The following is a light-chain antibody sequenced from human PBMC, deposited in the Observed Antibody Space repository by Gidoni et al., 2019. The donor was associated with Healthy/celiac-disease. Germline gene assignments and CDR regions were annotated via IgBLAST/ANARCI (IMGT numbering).Light chain of an antibody. CDR1: QSVSSY. Sequence: EIVLTQSPATLSLSPGERATLSCRASQSVSSYLAGYQQKPGQAPRLLIYDASNRATGTPARFSGSGSGTDFTLTISSLEPEDFAVYYCQQRSNWPPTFGGGTKVEIK. V-gene: IGKV3-11*01. CDR3: QQRSNWPPT. J-gene: IGKJ4*01. CDR2: DAS.